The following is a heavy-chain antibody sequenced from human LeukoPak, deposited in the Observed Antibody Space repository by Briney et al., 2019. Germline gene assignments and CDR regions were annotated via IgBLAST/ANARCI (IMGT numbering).Heavy chain of an antibody. Sequence: SETLSLTCSVSGGSIKSHYWSWFRQPPGKGLEWIGYIYYSGSTNCNPSLKSRVTISVDTSKNQFSLKLSSVTAADTAVYYCAREVSAAAGTSDYWGQGTLVTVSS. V-gene: IGHV4-59*11. CDR3: AREVSAAAGTSDY. D-gene: IGHD6-13*01. CDR1: GGSIKSHY. J-gene: IGHJ4*02. CDR2: IYYSGST.